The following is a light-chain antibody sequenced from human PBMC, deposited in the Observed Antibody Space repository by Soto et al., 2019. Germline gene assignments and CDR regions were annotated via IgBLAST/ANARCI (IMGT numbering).Light chain of an antibody. CDR1: SSDVGGYYL. CDR3: CSYAGSSTFDV. CDR2: EGS. J-gene: IGLJ1*01. V-gene: IGLV2-23*03. Sequence: QSALTQPASVSGSPGQSITISCTGVSSDVGGYYLVSWYQHHSGKAPKLMIYEGSKRPSGVSNRFSGSKSGNTASLTISGLQVEDEADYYCCSYAGSSTFDVFGTGTQLTVL.